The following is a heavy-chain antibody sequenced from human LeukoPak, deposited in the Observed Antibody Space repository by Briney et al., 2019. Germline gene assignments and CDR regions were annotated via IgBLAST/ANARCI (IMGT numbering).Heavy chain of an antibody. CDR2: ISYHGSDE. J-gene: IGHJ4*02. Sequence: PGRSLRLSCEASGFTFNTYPMDWVRQAPDKGLEWVAMISYHGSDEYYADSVKGRFTISRDNSKNTVYLQMNNPRVEDTAMYYCARVHDTTGYFHYFDSWGQGTLVTVSS. D-gene: IGHD3-9*01. CDR3: ARVHDTTGYFHYFDS. V-gene: IGHV3-30*04. CDR1: GFTFNTYP.